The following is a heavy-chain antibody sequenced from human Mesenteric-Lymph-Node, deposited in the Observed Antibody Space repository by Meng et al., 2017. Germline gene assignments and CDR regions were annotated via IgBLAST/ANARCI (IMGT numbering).Heavy chain of an antibody. CDR3: TTKIY. CDR2: IKSNVDGGTT. Sequence: GESLKISCAASGFTFSTYWMSWVRQAPGKGLEWIGLIKSNVDGGTTDYAAPVKGRFTISRDDSKNTLYLHMNSLKIEDTAFYYCTTKIYWGHGTLVTVSS. V-gene: IGHV3-15*01. J-gene: IGHJ4*01. CDR1: GFTFSTYW.